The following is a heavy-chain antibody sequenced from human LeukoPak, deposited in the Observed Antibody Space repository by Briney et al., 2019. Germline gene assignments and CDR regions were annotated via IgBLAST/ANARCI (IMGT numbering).Heavy chain of an antibody. CDR2: ISSSSYI. CDR3: AKEGGYDTYYYYYYMDV. J-gene: IGHJ6*03. D-gene: IGHD5-12*01. CDR1: GFTFSSYS. V-gene: IGHV3-21*01. Sequence: GGSLRLSCAASGFTFSSYSMNWVRQAPGKGLEWVSSISSSSYIYYADSVKGRFTISRDNAKNSLYPQMNSLRAEDTAVYYCAKEGGYDTYYYYYYMDVWGKGTTVTISS.